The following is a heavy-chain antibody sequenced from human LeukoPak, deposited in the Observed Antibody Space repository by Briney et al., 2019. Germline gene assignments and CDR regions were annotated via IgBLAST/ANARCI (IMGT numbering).Heavy chain of an antibody. Sequence: SETLSLTCTVSGGSISSYYWSWIRQPPGKGLEWIGYIYYSGSTNYNPSLKSRVTISVDTSKNQFSLKLSSVTAADTAVYYCARVGATSGSFDYWGQGTLVTVSS. V-gene: IGHV4-59*01. CDR2: IYYSGST. D-gene: IGHD1-26*01. CDR1: GGSISSYY. CDR3: ARVGATSGSFDY. J-gene: IGHJ4*02.